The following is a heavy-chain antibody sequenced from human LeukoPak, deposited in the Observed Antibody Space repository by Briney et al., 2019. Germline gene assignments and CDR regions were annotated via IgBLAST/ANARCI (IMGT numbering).Heavy chain of an antibody. V-gene: IGHV3-30*18. D-gene: IGHD6-19*01. CDR1: GFTVSSNY. J-gene: IGHJ4*02. CDR3: AKQWLANLAYYFDY. CDR2: ISYDGSNK. Sequence: GGSLRLSCAASGFTVSSNYMSWVRQAPGKGLEWVAVISYDGSNKYYADSVKGRFTISRDNSKNALYLQMNSLRAEDTAVYYCAKQWLANLAYYFDYWGQGTLVTVSS.